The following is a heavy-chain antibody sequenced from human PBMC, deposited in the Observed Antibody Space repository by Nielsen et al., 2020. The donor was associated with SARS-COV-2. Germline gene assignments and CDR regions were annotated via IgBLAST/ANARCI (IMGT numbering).Heavy chain of an antibody. D-gene: IGHD3-22*01. CDR2: IAPGDSYI. V-gene: IGHV5-10-1*01. Sequence: VRQMPGKGLEWMGRIAPGDSYISYGPSFQGHVTISADKSTTTANLQWSGLKASDTAMYYCARHSYQYYYDSSGYYYFDSWGQGTQVTVSS. J-gene: IGHJ4*02. CDR3: ARHSYQYYYDSSGYYYFDS.